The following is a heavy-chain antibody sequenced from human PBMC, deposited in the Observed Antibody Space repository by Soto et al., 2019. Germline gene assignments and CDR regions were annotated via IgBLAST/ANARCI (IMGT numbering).Heavy chain of an antibody. V-gene: IGHV1-18*04. CDR2: ISPLKGRT. Sequence: QVQLVQSGPDLKRPGASMKVSCKASGYTFTSYGISWVRQAPVQGLEWMAWISPLKGRTQYSQKAQGRVTLSTDTSSNTAYMEMTTLRVDDTAVYYCAMDXGDRPEYFKHWGQGTLVTVS. D-gene: IGHD4-17*01. CDR3: AMDXGDRPEYFKH. CDR1: GYTFTSYG. J-gene: IGHJ1*01.